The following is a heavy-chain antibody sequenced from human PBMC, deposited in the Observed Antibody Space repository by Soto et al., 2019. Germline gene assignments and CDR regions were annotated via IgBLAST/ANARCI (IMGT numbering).Heavy chain of an antibody. CDR2: MNPNSGNT. CDR1: GYTFTSYD. V-gene: IGHV1-8*01. Sequence: ASVKVSCKASGYTFTSYDINWVRQATGQGLEWMGWMNPNSGNTGYAQKFQGRVTMTRNTSISTAYMELSSLRSEDTAVYYCAKSEGSSWYYYYYFMDVWGKGTTVTVS. J-gene: IGHJ6*03. D-gene: IGHD6-13*01. CDR3: AKSEGSSWYYYYYFMDV.